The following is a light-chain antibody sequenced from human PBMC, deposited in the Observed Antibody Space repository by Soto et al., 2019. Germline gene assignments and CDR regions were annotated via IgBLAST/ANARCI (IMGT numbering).Light chain of an antibody. Sequence: EIVLTQSPGTLSLSPGERATLSCRASQSVSSSYLARYQQKPGQAPRLLIYGASSRATGIPDRFSGSGSGTDFTLTISRLEPEDFAAYYCHQYDSSPLTFGGGNKVEIK. CDR3: HQYDSSPLT. J-gene: IGKJ4*01. V-gene: IGKV3-20*01. CDR1: QSVSSSY. CDR2: GAS.